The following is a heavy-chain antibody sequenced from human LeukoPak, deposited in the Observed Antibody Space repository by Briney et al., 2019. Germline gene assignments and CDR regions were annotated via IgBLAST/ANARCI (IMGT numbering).Heavy chain of an antibody. CDR2: INAGNGNT. CDR3: ARGPRVGSTLGY. V-gene: IGHV1-3*01. CDR1: GYTFTSYA. Sequence: ASVKVSCKASGYTFTSYAMHWVRQAPGQRLEWMGWINAGNGNTKYSQKFQGRVTITRDTSASTAYMELSSLRSEDTAVYYCARGPRVGSTLGYWGQGTLVTVSP. D-gene: IGHD1-26*01. J-gene: IGHJ4*02.